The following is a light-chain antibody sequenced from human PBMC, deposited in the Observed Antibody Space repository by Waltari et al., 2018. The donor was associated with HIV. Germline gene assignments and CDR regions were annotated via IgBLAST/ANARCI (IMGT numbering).Light chain of an antibody. CDR1: QSVNYY. J-gene: IGKJ4*01. CDR2: DAS. V-gene: IGKV3-11*01. CDR3: QQRSNWPPIT. Sequence: IVLTQSPATLSLSPGERATLSCRASQSVNYYLAWYQQKPVQAPRLLIYDASNRATGVPARFSGSGSGTDFTLTISSLEPEDFAVYYCQQRSNWPPITFGGGTKVEIK.